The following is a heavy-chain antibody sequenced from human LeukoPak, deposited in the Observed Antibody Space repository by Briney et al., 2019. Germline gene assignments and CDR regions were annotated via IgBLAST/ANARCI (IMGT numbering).Heavy chain of an antibody. V-gene: IGHV4-39*01. J-gene: IGHJ5*02. CDR3: ASLSEYCSAGSCYLGWFDP. CDR2: IYYSGST. D-gene: IGHD2-15*01. Sequence: SKTLSLTCAVSGGSISSNSYYWGWIRQPPGKGLEWIGSIYYSGSTYYNPSLKSRVTISVDTSKNQFSLKLSSVTAADTAVYYCASLSEYCSAGSCYLGWFDPWGQGTLVTVSS. CDR1: GGSISSNSYY.